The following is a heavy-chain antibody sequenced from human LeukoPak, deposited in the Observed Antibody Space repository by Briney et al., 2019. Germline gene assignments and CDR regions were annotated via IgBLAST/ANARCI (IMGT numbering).Heavy chain of an antibody. J-gene: IGHJ6*03. Sequence: PSETLSLTCAVYGGSFSGYYWSWIRQPPGKGLEWIGEINHSGSTNYNPSLKSRVTISVETSKNQFSLKLSSVTAADTAVYYCARGLPSSYYYYYYMDVWGKGTTVTVSS. D-gene: IGHD6-13*01. CDR3: ARGLPSSYYYYYYMDV. CDR1: GGSFSGYY. CDR2: INHSGST. V-gene: IGHV4-34*01.